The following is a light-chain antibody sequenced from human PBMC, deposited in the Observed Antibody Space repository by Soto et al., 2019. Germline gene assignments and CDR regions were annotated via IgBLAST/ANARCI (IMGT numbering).Light chain of an antibody. J-gene: IGLJ1*01. CDR3: NSYTTTSTYV. V-gene: IGLV2-14*01. Sequence: QSVLTQPSSVSVSSGQSITISCTGTSSDVGAYNYVSWYQQHPGRAPKLIIFDVSNRPSGVSNRFSGSKSGNTASLTISGLQAEDEADYYCNSYTTTSTYVFGTGTKVTVL. CDR1: SSDVGAYNY. CDR2: DVS.